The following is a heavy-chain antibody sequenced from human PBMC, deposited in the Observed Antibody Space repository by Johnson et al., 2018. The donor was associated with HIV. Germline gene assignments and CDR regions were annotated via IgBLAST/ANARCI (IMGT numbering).Heavy chain of an antibody. V-gene: IGHV3-7*05. D-gene: IGHD6-13*01. CDR2: IKQDGSEK. CDR1: GFTFSSYW. Sequence: VHLVESGGGLVQPGGSLRLSCAASGFTFSSYWMSWVRQAPGKGLEWVANIKQDGSEKYYVDSVKGRFTISRDNAKNSLYLQMNSLRAEDTAVYYCARPAGTGLVNAFDIWGQGTMVTVS. CDR3: ARPAGTGLVNAFDI. J-gene: IGHJ3*02.